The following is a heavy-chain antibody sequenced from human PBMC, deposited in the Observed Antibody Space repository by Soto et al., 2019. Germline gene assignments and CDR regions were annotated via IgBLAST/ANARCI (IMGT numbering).Heavy chain of an antibody. CDR2: ISYDGSNK. V-gene: IGHV3-30-3*01. J-gene: IGHJ4*02. D-gene: IGHD2-15*01. CDR3: ARAVYPIVVVVAASPE. CDR1: GFTFSSYA. Sequence: GGSLRLSCAASGFTFSSYAMHWVRQAPGKGLEWVAVISYDGSNKYYADSVKGRFTISRDNSKNTLYLQMNSLRAEDTAVYYCARAVYPIVVVVAASPEWGQGTLVTVSS.